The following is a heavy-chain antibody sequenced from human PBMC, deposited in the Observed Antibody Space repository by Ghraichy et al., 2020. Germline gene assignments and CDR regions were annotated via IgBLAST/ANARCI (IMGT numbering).Heavy chain of an antibody. Sequence: GESLNISCAASGFTFSSYAMSWVRQAPGKGLEWVSAISGSGGSTYYADSVKGRFTISRDNSKNTLYLQMNSLRAEDTAVYYCANRNWRNDSYWGQGTLVTVSS. CDR3: ANRNWRNDSY. J-gene: IGHJ4*02. V-gene: IGHV3-23*01. D-gene: IGHD1-1*01. CDR2: ISGSGGST. CDR1: GFTFSSYA.